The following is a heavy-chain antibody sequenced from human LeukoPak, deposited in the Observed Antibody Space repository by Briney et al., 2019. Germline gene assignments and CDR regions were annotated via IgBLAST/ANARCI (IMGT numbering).Heavy chain of an antibody. J-gene: IGHJ4*02. CDR1: GYTFTGYY. V-gene: IGHV1-2*02. CDR3: APSSSSAFYFDY. Sequence: ASVRVSCKTSGYTFTGYYMHWLRQAPGQGLDWMGWINPNSGGTKYAQKFQGRVTMTRDTSTSTAYMELSRLTSDDTAAYYCAPSSSSAFYFDYWGQGTLVTVSS. CDR2: INPNSGGT. D-gene: IGHD6-6*01.